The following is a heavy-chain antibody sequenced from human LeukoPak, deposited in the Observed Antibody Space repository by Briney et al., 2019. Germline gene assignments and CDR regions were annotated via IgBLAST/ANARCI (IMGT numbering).Heavy chain of an antibody. V-gene: IGHV3-21*01. CDR2: IGSSSSYI. J-gene: IGHJ4*02. D-gene: IGHD3-22*01. CDR3: ARDYYDSSGYYTQIDY. Sequence: GGSLRLSCAASGFTFSSYSMNWVRQAPGKGLEWVSSIGSSSSYINYADSVKGRFTISRDNAKNSLYLQMNSLRAEDTAVYYCARDYYDSSGYYTQIDYWGQGTLVPVSS. CDR1: GFTFSSYS.